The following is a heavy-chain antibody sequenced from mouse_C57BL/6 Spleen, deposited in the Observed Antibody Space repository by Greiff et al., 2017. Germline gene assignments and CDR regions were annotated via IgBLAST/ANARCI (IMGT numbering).Heavy chain of an antibody. CDR3: ARSGLLRSRYFDV. CDR2: IDPSDSYT. V-gene: IGHV1-50*01. CDR1: GYTFTSYW. D-gene: IGHD1-1*01. Sequence: QVQLQQPGAELVKPGASVKLSCKASGYTFTSYWMQWVKQRPGQGLEWIGEIDPSDSYTNYNQKFKGKATLTVDTSSSTAYMQLSSLTSEDSAVYYGARSGLLRSRYFDVWGTGTTVTVSS. J-gene: IGHJ1*03.